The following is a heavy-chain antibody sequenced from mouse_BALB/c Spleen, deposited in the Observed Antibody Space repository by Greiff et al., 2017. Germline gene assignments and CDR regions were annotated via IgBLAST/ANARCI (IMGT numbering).Heavy chain of an antibody. J-gene: IGHJ3*01. CDR3: AIYDYAAWFAY. CDR1: GYSITSGYY. Sequence: DVKLVESGPGLVKPSQSLSLTCSVTGYSITSGYYWNWIRQFPGNKLEWMGYISYDGSNNYNPSLKNRISITRDTSKNQFFLKLNSVTTEDTATYYCAIYDYAAWFAYWGQGTLVTVSA. V-gene: IGHV3-6*02. CDR2: ISYDGSN. D-gene: IGHD2-4*01.